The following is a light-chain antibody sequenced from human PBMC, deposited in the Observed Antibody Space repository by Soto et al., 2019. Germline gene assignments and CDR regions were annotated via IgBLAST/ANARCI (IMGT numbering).Light chain of an antibody. Sequence: VLTQPPSVSAAPGQKVTISCSGSSSNIGNNYVSWYQQLPGTAPKLLIYENNKRPSGIPDRFSGSKSGTSATLGITGLQTGDEADYYCGTWDSSLSVYVFGTGTKVTVL. CDR2: ENN. J-gene: IGLJ1*01. V-gene: IGLV1-51*02. CDR1: SSNIGNNY. CDR3: GTWDSSLSVYV.